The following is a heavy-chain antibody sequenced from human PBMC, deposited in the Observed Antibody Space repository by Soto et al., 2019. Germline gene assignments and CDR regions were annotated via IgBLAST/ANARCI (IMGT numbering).Heavy chain of an antibody. J-gene: IGHJ4*02. D-gene: IGHD3-22*01. CDR3: ASDGAQLHESSGRLDL. CDR1: GDSMNNADYF. Sequence: QAQLQESGPGLVKPSQTLSLTCSASGDSMNNADYFWTWIRQPPGKGLQWIGYISYSGSTFYNPSIKARITMSVDTSKKQFSVRLGSVTAAGTAVYYCASDGAQLHESSGRLDLWGQGTVVTVSS. V-gene: IGHV4-30-4*01. CDR2: ISYSGST.